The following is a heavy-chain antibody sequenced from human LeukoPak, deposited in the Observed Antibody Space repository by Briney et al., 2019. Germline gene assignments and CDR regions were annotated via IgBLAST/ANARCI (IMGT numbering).Heavy chain of an antibody. D-gene: IGHD3-10*01. V-gene: IGHV4-61*02. J-gene: IGHJ4*02. CDR3: ARVKGNWFGELPIPNFDY. Sequence: SETLSLTCTVSGGSINSGSYYWHWIRQPAGKGLEWIGRMFVSGSSSHNPSYNPSLKSRVSISVDTSKNQFSLKLSSLTAADTAVYYCARVKGNWFGELPIPNFDYWGQGTLVTVSS. CDR2: MFVSGSSSHNP. CDR1: GGSINSGSYY.